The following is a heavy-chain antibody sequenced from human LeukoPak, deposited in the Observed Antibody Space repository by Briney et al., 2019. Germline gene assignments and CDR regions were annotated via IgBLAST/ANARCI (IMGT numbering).Heavy chain of an antibody. CDR3: ARTSSDLYYYYMDV. CDR1: GYTFTGYY. J-gene: IGHJ6*03. CDR2: INPNSGGT. D-gene: IGHD6-19*01. Sequence: LVASVKVSCKASGYTFTGYYMHWVRQAPGQGLEWMGWINPNSGGTNYAQKYQGRVTMTRDTSISTAYMELSRLRSDDTAVYYCARTSSDLYYYYMDVWGKGTTVTVSS. V-gene: IGHV1-2*02.